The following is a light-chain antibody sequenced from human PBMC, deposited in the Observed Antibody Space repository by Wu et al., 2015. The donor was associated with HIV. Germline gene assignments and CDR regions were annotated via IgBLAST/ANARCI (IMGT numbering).Light chain of an antibody. CDR2: KAS. CDR1: QNINSY. J-gene: IGKJ1*01. V-gene: IGKV1-5*03. CDR3: QQFNSYSWT. Sequence: DIQMTQSPSTLSASVGDRVTITCRASQNINSYLAWYQHKPGKAPKLLIYKASTLETGVPSRSSGSGSGTEFTLTINSLQPDDFATYYCQQFNSYSWTFGQGTQVDIK.